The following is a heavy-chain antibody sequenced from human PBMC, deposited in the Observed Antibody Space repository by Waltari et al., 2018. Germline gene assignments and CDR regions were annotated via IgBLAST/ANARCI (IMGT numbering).Heavy chain of an antibody. V-gene: IGHV1-24*01. CDR2: FEPEYGEA. D-gene: IGHD2-15*01. J-gene: IGHJ5*02. CDR1: GYSLTESA. Sequence: QVQLVQSGAEVKKPGASVKVSCRVSGYSLTESALHWVRQAPGKGLEWLGGFEPEYGEACDAKEFKGRVTMAEDTSKDTDYMELSSLTYEDTAVYYCTRDRVGYCSGGTCYSRWFDPWGQGTLVTVSS. CDR3: TRDRVGYCSGGTCYSRWFDP.